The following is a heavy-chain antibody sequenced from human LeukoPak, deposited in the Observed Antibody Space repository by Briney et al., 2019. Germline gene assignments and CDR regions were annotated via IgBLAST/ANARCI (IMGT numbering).Heavy chain of an antibody. D-gene: IGHD3-3*01. CDR2: INHSGST. J-gene: IGHJ3*02. CDR3: ARVRSAFDI. Sequence: SETLSLTCAVYGGSFSGYYWSWNRQPPGKGLEWIGEINHSGSTNYNPSLKSRVTISEDTSKNQFSLKLSSVTAADTAVYYCARVRSAFDIWGQGTMVTVSS. CDR1: GGSFSGYY. V-gene: IGHV4-34*01.